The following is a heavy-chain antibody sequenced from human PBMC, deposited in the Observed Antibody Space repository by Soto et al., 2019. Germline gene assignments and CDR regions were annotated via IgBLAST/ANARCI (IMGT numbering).Heavy chain of an antibody. CDR2: ISYDGSNK. D-gene: IGHD6-6*01. J-gene: IGHJ4*02. V-gene: IGHV3-30*18. CDR1: GFTFSSYG. CDR3: AKVAPFYSSWGSIDY. Sequence: GGSLRLSCAASGFTFSSYGMHWVRQAPGKGLEWVAVISYDGSNKYYADSVKGRFTISRDNSKNTLYLQMNSLRAEDTAVYYCAKVAPFYSSWGSIDYWGQGTLVTVSS.